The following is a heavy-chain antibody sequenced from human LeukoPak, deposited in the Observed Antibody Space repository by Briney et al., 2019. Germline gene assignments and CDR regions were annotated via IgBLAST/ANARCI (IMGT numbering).Heavy chain of an antibody. D-gene: IGHD3-10*01. CDR3: TTGLSGT. V-gene: IGHV3-15*01. J-gene: IGHJ5*02. CDR2: IKTKPERGTT. CDR1: GFTFSKAW. Sequence: GGSLRLSCAASGFTFSKAWMSWVRQAPGKGPECVGRIKTKPERGTTDYAAPVKGRFTISRDDSKNTLYLQMSSLKTEDTAVYYCTTGLSGTWGQGTLVTVSS.